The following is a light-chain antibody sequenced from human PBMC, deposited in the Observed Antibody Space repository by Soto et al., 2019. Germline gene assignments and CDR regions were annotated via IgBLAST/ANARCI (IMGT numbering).Light chain of an antibody. J-gene: IGKJ4*01. CDR2: DAS. Sequence: EIVVTQSPATLSLPPGERATLSCRASQSVSSYLAWYQQKPGQAPRLLIYDASNRATGIPAGFSGSGSGTDFTLTISSLEPEDFAVYYCQQRSNWQGATFGGGTKVDIK. CDR1: QSVSSY. CDR3: QQRSNWQGAT. V-gene: IGKV3-11*01.